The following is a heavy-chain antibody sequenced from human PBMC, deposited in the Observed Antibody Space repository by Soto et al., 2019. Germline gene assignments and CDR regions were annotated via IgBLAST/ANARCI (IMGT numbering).Heavy chain of an antibody. CDR2: IYYSGNT. D-gene: IGHD4-4*01. CDR1: GDSISSGGYY. V-gene: IGHV4-31*03. J-gene: IGHJ4*02. Sequence: QVQLQESGPGLVKPSQTLSLTCTVSGDSISSGGYYWTWIRQHPGKGLEWIGYIYYSGNTYYNPSLKSRVTISVDTSKNQFSLNLTSVTAADTAVYYCARALTTYFFFDYWGQGTLDAVSS. CDR3: ARALTTYFFFDY.